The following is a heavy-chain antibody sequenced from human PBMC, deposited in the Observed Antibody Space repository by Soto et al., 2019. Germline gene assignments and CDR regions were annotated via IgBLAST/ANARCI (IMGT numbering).Heavy chain of an antibody. Sequence: SETLSLTCTVSGGSISSSSYYWGWIRQPPGKGLEWIGTIYYSGSTYYNPSPKSRGTISVDTSTNQFSLKLSSVTAADTAVYYCVRRRLYFYYPYYYYYMDVCAQGTTVPVSS. CDR2: IYYSGST. V-gene: IGHV4-39*01. J-gene: IGHJ6*03. D-gene: IGHD3-10*01. CDR1: GGSISSSSYY. CDR3: VRRRLYFYYPYYYYYMDV.